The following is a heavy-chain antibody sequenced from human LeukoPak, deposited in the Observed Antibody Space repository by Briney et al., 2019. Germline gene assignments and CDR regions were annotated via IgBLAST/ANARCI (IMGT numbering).Heavy chain of an antibody. Sequence: ASETLSLTCAVYGGSFSGYYWSWIRQPPGKGLEWIGEINHSGSTNYNPSLKSRVTISVDTSKNQFSLKLSSVTAADTAVYYCAGRFLEWLLDYWGQGTLVTVSS. CDR1: GGSFSGYY. J-gene: IGHJ4*02. CDR3: AGRFLEWLLDY. CDR2: INHSGST. V-gene: IGHV4-34*01. D-gene: IGHD3-3*01.